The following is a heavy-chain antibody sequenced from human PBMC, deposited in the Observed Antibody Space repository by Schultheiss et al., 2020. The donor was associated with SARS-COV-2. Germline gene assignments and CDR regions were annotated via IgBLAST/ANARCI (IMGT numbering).Heavy chain of an antibody. V-gene: IGHV1-2*02. J-gene: IGHJ6*02. Sequence: ASVKVSCKASGYTFTGYYMHWVRQAPGQGLEWMGWINPNSGGTNYAQKFQGRVTMTRDTSISTAYMELSRLRSDDTAVYYCAREAPLWFGELLRGSGMDVWGQGTTVTVSS. CDR3: AREAPLWFGELLRGSGMDV. CDR1: GYTFTGYY. D-gene: IGHD3-10*01. CDR2: INPNSGGT.